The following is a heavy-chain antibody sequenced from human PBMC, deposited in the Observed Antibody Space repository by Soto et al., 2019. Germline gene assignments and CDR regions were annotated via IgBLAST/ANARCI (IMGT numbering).Heavy chain of an antibody. Sequence: GGSLRLSCATSGFTFSGSTIHWVRQASGKGLEWVGRTRSKTYSYATAYAASVKGRFTISRDDSQSTAYLQMNSLKTEDTAVYYCARDYTGSYFWGQGTLVTVSS. V-gene: IGHV3-73*01. CDR3: ARDYTGSYF. D-gene: IGHD1-26*01. CDR2: TRSKTYSYAT. CDR1: GFTFSGST. J-gene: IGHJ4*02.